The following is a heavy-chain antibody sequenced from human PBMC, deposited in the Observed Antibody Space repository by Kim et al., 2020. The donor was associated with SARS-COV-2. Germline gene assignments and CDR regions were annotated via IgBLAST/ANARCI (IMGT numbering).Heavy chain of an antibody. D-gene: IGHD3-9*01. J-gene: IGHJ6*02. CDR3: ARGAHYDILTGYDPEYYYGMDV. CDR2: IIPIFGTA. CDR1: GGTFSSYA. Sequence: SVKVSCKASGGTFSSYAISWVRQAPGQGLEWMGGIIPIFGTANYAQKCQGRVTITADESTSTAYMELSSLRAEDTAVYYCARGAHYDILTGYDPEYYYGMDVWGQGTTVTVSS. V-gene: IGHV1-69*13.